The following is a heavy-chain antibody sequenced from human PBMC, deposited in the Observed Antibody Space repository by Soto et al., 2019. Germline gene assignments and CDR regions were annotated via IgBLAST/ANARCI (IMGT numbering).Heavy chain of an antibody. CDR2: IIPIFGTA. CDR1: GGTFSSYV. J-gene: IGHJ4*02. CDR3: ASPRRYCISTSCYPYYFDY. V-gene: IGHV1-69*13. Sequence: GAPVKVSCKASGGTFSSYVISWVRQAPGQGLEWMGGIIPIFGTANYAQKFQGRVTITADESTSTAYMELSSLRSEDTAVYYCASPRRYCISTSCYPYYFDYWGQGTLVTVSS. D-gene: IGHD2-2*01.